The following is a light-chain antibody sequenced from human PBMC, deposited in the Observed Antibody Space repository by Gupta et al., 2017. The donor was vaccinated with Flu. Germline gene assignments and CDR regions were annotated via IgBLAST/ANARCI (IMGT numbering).Light chain of an antibody. CDR3: QQTNSLPIT. J-gene: IGKJ5*01. V-gene: IGKV1-39*01. CDR2: VAS. Sequence: PSSLSASAGDRVTITCRASQEIATFLNWYQQKPGRAPKLLIYVASTLQHGVPSRFSGSGSGTDFTLTINELQPEDVATYCCQQTNSLPITFGQGTRLVIK. CDR1: QEIATF.